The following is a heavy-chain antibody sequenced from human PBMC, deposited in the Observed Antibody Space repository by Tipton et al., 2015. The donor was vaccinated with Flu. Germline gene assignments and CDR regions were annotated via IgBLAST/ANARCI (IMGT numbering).Heavy chain of an antibody. CDR2: IYYTGYP. V-gene: IGHV4-4*07. CDR3: AKVKFGWVES. D-gene: IGHD3-16*01. Sequence: TLSLTCTVSGGSISGNYWNWIRQPAGKGLEWVGSIYYTGYPYYNPSLKSRLAMSIDTSNSRFSLRLSSMTAADTAVYYCAKVKFGWVESWAQGTLVTVSS. CDR1: GGSISGNY. J-gene: IGHJ5*01.